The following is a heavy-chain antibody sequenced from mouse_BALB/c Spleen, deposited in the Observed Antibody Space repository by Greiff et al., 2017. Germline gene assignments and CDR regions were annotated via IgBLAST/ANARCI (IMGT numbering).Heavy chain of an antibody. CDR3: AIYRYDVAWFAY. J-gene: IGHJ3*01. V-gene: IGHV1-18*01. CDR2: INPNNGGT. CDR1: GYTFTDYN. D-gene: IGHD2-14*01. Sequence: EVQVVESGPELVKPGASVKIPCKASGYTFTDYNMDWVKQSHGKSLEWIGDINPNNGGTIYNQKFKGKATLTVDKSSSTAYMELRSLTSEDTAVYYCAIYRYDVAWFAYWGQGTLVTVSA.